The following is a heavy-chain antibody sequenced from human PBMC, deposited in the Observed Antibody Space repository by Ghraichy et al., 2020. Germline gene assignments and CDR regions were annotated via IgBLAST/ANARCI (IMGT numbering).Heavy chain of an antibody. V-gene: IGHV4-39*01. J-gene: IGHJ4*02. D-gene: IGHD6-13*01. CDR3: ARHLRRIAAAGTVDD. Sequence: SETLSLTCNVSGGSISSSSYYWGWIRQSPGKGLEWIGSIFYSGSTYYNPSLKSRVTMPVDMSKNQFSLKLSSVTAADTAVYYCARHLRRIAAAGTVDDWGQGTLVTVSS. CDR1: GGSISSSSYY. CDR2: IFYSGST.